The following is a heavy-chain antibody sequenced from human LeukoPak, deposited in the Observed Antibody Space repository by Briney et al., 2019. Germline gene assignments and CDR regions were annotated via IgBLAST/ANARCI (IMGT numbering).Heavy chain of an antibody. V-gene: IGHV3-21*01. CDR3: ARDPHYCSSTSCSLYYFDY. CDR1: GFTFSSYS. Sequence: GGSLRLSCAASGFTFSSYSTNWVRQAPGKGLEWVSSISSSSSYIYYADSVKGRFTISRDNAKNSLYLQMNSLRAEDTAVYYCARDPHYCSSTSCSLYYFDYWGQGTLVTVSS. CDR2: ISSSSSYI. J-gene: IGHJ4*02. D-gene: IGHD2-2*01.